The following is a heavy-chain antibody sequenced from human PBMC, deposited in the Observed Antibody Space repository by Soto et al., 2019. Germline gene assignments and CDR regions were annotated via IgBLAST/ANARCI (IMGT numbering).Heavy chain of an antibody. V-gene: IGHV4-59*01. D-gene: IGHD3-3*01. Sequence: PSETLSLTCTVPGGSISSYYWSWIRQPPGKGLEWIGYIYYSGSTNYNPSLKSRVTISVDTSKNQFSLKLSSVTAADTAVYYCARETDFGVRTDGFDPWGQGTLVTVSS. CDR1: GGSISSYY. J-gene: IGHJ5*02. CDR3: ARETDFGVRTDGFDP. CDR2: IYYSGST.